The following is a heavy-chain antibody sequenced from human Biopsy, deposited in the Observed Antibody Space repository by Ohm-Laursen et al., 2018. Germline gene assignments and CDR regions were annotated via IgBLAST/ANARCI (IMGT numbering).Heavy chain of an antibody. CDR3: ARNTGWYGDLYYFDH. Sequence: SVKVSCKSSGYSFTSYYMHWVRQAPGQGLEWMGMINPSGSTTSYPQIFQGRVTMTRDTSKSTVYMELSSLRSADTAVYFCARNTGWYGDLYYFDHWGQGTLVTVSS. D-gene: IGHD6-19*01. V-gene: IGHV1-46*01. CDR1: GYSFTSYY. J-gene: IGHJ4*02. CDR2: INPSGSTT.